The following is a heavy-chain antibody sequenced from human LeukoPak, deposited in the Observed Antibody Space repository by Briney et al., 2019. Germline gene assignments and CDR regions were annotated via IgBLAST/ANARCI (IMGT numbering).Heavy chain of an antibody. J-gene: IGHJ6*03. V-gene: IGHV3-30*02. CDR2: IRYDGSNK. CDR3: AKGTSWMNPYYYMDV. D-gene: IGHD1-14*01. Sequence: GGSLRLSCAASGFTFSSYGMHWVRQAPGKGLEWVAFIRYDGSNKYYADSVKGRFTISRDNSKNTLYLQMNSLRAEDTAVYYCAKGTSWMNPYYYMDVWGTGTTVTVSS. CDR1: GFTFSSYG.